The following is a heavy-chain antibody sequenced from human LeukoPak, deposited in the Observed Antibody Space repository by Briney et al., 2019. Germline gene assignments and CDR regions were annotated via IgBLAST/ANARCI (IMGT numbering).Heavy chain of an antibody. Sequence: GGSLRLSCAASGFTFSSYGMHWVRQAPGKGLEWVAFIRYDGSNKYYADSVKGRFTISRDNSKNTLYLQMNSLRAEDTAVYYCAKERYYYDSSGYSDYWGQGTLVTVSS. CDR1: GFTFSSYG. J-gene: IGHJ4*02. CDR2: IRYDGSNK. CDR3: AKERYYYDSSGYSDY. V-gene: IGHV3-30*02. D-gene: IGHD3-22*01.